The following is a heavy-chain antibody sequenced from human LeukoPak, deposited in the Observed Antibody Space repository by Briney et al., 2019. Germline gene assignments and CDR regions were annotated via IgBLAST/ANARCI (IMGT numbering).Heavy chain of an antibody. CDR3: AKSGSYCYYFDY. Sequence: GGSLRLSCVASGFTFSTFGMSWVRQAPGKGLEWVSAITGSGGNTEYADSVKGRFTISRDNSKNTLFLQMNSLRGEDTAVYYCAKSGSYCYYFDYWGQGTLVTASS. V-gene: IGHV3-23*01. CDR1: GFTFSTFG. D-gene: IGHD3-10*01. CDR2: ITGSGGNT. J-gene: IGHJ4*02.